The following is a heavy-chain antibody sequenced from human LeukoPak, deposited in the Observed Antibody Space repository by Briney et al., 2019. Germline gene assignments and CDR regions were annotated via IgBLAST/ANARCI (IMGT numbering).Heavy chain of an antibody. Sequence: SETLSLTCTVSGDSTRSYYWSWIRQPPVKGLEWIGYIYYSGSTNYNPSLKSRVTISLDTSKNQFSLKLNSVTAADTAVYYCATNYAVAGPYYFDYWGQGTLITVSS. CDR3: ATNYAVAGPYYFDY. CDR1: GDSTRSYY. J-gene: IGHJ4*02. D-gene: IGHD6-19*01. CDR2: IYYSGST. V-gene: IGHV4-59*01.